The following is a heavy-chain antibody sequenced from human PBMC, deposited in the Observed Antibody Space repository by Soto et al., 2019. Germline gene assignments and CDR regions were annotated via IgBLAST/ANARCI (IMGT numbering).Heavy chain of an antibody. CDR3: ARIESGWGAYGMDV. V-gene: IGHV3-33*01. Sequence: QVQLVESGGGVVQPGRSLRLSCAASGFTFSSYGMHWVRQAPGKGLEWVAVIWYDGSNKYYADYVKGRFTISRDNSKNTLYLQMNSLRGEDTAVYYCARIESGWGAYGMDVWGQGTTVTVSS. D-gene: IGHD6-19*01. CDR1: GFTFSSYG. CDR2: IWYDGSNK. J-gene: IGHJ6*02.